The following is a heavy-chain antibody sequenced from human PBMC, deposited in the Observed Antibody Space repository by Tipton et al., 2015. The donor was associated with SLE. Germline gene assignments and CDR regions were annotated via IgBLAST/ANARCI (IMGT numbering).Heavy chain of an antibody. Sequence: TLSLTCTVSGYSISSGYYWGXXRQPXGKGLEWIGSIXXSGSTYYNPSLKSRVTISVDTSKNQFSLKLSSVTAADTAVYYCARWLQLGRXDYXGQGTLVTVSX. CDR2: IXXSGST. V-gene: IGHV4-38-2*02. CDR1: GYSISSGYY. D-gene: IGHD5-24*01. J-gene: IGHJ4*02. CDR3: ARWLQLGRXDY.